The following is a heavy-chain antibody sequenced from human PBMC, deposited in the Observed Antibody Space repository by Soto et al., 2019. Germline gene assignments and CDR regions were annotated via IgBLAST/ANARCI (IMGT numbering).Heavy chain of an antibody. CDR2: ISAYNDNT. CDR3: ARLAILTGYPAKHDY. Sequence: QVQLVQSGAEVKEPGASVKVSCKASGYTFTSYGITWVRQSPGQGLEWMGWISAYNDNTNYAQKLQGRVTMTTDTSTSTAYRELRSLRSDDTAVYDCARLAILTGYPAKHDYWGQGTLLTVSS. J-gene: IGHJ4*02. CDR1: GYTFTSYG. V-gene: IGHV1-18*01. D-gene: IGHD3-9*01.